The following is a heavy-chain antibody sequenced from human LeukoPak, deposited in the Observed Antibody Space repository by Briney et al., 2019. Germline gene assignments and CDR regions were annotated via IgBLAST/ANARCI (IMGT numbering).Heavy chain of an antibody. CDR2: ISYDGSNK. Sequence: GRSLRLSCAASGFTFSSYGMHWVRQAPGKGLEWVAVISYDGSNKYYADSVKGRFTISRDNSKNTLYLQMNSLRAEDTAGYYWAKEKQQLFFRNWFDPWGQGTLVTVSS. J-gene: IGHJ5*02. CDR1: GFTFSSYG. V-gene: IGHV3-30*18. D-gene: IGHD6-13*01. CDR3: AKEKQQLFFRNWFDP.